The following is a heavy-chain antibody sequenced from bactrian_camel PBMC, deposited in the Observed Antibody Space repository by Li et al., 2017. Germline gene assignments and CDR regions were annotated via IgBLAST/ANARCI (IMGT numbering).Heavy chain of an antibody. CDR2: IFTGGIST. CDR1: GFTFSAAT. CDR3: AKPLGEYGGSWHRPSLSV. J-gene: IGHJ4*01. V-gene: IGHV3S31*01. Sequence: VQLVESGGGLVQPGGSLRLPCAASGFTFSAATMSWIRQAPGKEREGVAAIFTGGISTYYADSVTGRFTITQDKAKNTVYLQMNSLKTEDMAMYYCAKPLGEYGGSWHRPSLSVWGQGTQVTVS. D-gene: IGHD6*01.